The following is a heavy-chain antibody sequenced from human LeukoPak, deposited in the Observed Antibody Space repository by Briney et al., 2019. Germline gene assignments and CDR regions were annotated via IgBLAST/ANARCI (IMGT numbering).Heavy chain of an antibody. CDR1: GYTFTGYY. CDR3: ARDRHYDLWSGYSISDAFDY. Sequence: ASVKVSCKASGYTFTGYYMHWVRQAPGQGLEWMGRINPNSGGTNYAQKFQGRVTMTRDTSISTAYMELSRLRSDDTAVYYCARDRHYDLWSGYSISDAFDYWGQGTLVTVSS. J-gene: IGHJ4*02. D-gene: IGHD3-3*01. V-gene: IGHV1-2*06. CDR2: INPNSGGT.